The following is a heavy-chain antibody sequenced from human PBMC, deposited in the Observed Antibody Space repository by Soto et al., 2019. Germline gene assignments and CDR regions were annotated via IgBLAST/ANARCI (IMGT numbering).Heavy chain of an antibody. CDR2: IIPIFGTA. CDR1: GGTFSSYA. D-gene: IGHD6-19*01. Sequence: QVQLVQSGAEVKKPGSSVKVSCKASGGTFSSYAISWVRQAPGQGLEWMGGIIPIFGTANYAQKFQGRVTITADESTSTAYMELRSLRSEDTAVYYCASDGGIAVAGTVWYFDLWGRGTLVTVSS. V-gene: IGHV1-69*01. J-gene: IGHJ2*01. CDR3: ASDGGIAVAGTVWYFDL.